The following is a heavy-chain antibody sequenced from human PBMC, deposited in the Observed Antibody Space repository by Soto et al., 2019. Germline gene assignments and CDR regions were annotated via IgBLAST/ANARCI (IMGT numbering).Heavy chain of an antibody. CDR2: ISWDGGST. Sequence: GGSLRLSCAASGFTFDDYTMHWVRQAPGKGLEWVSLISWDGGSTYYADSVKGRFTISRDNSKNSLYLQMNSLRTEDTALYYCAKDIYNDVVYGDLEYYYYGMDVWGQGTTVTVSS. CDR3: AKDIYNDVVYGDLEYYYYGMDV. D-gene: IGHD4-17*01. CDR1: GFTFDDYT. V-gene: IGHV3-43*01. J-gene: IGHJ6*02.